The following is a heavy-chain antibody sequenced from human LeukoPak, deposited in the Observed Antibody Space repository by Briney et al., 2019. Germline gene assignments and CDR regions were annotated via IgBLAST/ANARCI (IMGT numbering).Heavy chain of an antibody. V-gene: IGHV3-7*02. J-gene: IGHJ3*01. CDR3: ARYLCRDMREAFDF. D-gene: IGHD2/OR15-2a*01. CDR1: GFTFRNYW. CDR2: IHQDGSEK. Sequence: GGSPRLSCAASGFTFRNYWMSWVRQAPGKGLEWVANIHQDGSEKYSVDSVKGRFTISRDNAKNSLYLQMNSLRAEDTAVYYCARYLCRDMREAFDFWGQGTMVTVSS.